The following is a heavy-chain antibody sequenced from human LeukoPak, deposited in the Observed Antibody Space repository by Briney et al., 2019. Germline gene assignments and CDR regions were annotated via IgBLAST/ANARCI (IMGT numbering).Heavy chain of an antibody. Sequence: GGSLRLSCAASGFTFSSYGMHWVRQAPGKGLEWVAVIWSDRSSKHYADSVKGRFTISRDNSKNTLYLQMSSLRAEDTALYYCARGQPPSYYDMDVWGQGTTVTVSS. D-gene: IGHD6-13*01. CDR2: IWSDRSSK. V-gene: IGHV3-33*01. CDR1: GFTFSSYG. J-gene: IGHJ6*02. CDR3: ARGQPPSYYDMDV.